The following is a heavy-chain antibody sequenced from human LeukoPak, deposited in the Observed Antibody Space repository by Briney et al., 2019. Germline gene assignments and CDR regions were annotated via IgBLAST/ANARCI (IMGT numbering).Heavy chain of an antibody. V-gene: IGHV3-48*04. CDR1: GFTFSDNG. J-gene: IGHJ4*02. CDR2: IGSSGNTI. CDR3: VRGLKTAYNYFDY. D-gene: IGHD2-21*02. Sequence: GGSLRLSCAASGFTFSDNGMNWVRQAPEKGLEWISYIGSSGNTIFYADSVRGRFTISRDNAKNSLFLQMNSLRVEDTAVYYCVRGLKTAYNYFDYWGQGTLVTVSS.